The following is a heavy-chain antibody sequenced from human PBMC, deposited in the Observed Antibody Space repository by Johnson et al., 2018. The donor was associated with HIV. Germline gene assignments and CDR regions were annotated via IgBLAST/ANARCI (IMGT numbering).Heavy chain of an antibody. J-gene: IGHJ3*02. CDR1: GFTFSSYG. CDR2: IRYDGSNK. Sequence: QVQLVESGGGVVQPGRSLRLSCVASGFTFSSYGMHWVRQAPGKGLEWVAFIRYDGSNKYYADSVKGRFTISRDNSKNTLYLQMNSLRAEDTAVYYCAKDLQDYYDSSGHDAFDIWGKGQWSPSLQ. V-gene: IGHV3-30*02. D-gene: IGHD3-22*01. CDR3: AKDLQDYYDSSGHDAFDI.